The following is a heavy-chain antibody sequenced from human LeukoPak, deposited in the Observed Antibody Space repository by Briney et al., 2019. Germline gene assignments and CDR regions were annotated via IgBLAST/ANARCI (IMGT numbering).Heavy chain of an antibody. CDR1: GGTFSSYA. Sequence: SVKVSCKASGGTFSSYAISWVRQAPGQGLEWMGGIIPIFGTANYAQKFQGRVTITADESTSTAYMELSSLRSEDTAVYYCARSGLGGYYYCGMDVWGKGTTVTVSS. J-gene: IGHJ6*04. D-gene: IGHD2-15*01. V-gene: IGHV1-69*13. CDR2: IIPIFGTA. CDR3: ARSGLGGYYYCGMDV.